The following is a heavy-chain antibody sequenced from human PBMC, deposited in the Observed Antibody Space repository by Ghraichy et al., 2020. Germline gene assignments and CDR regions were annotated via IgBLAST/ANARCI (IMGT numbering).Heavy chain of an antibody. D-gene: IGHD2-2*03. Sequence: ESLNISCAASGFTFSSYAMSWVRQAPGKGLEWVSAISGSGGSTYYADSVKGRFTISRDNSKNTLYLQMNSLRAEDTAVYYCAKGNGYCSSTSCYPPLYYYYGMDVWGQGTTVTVSS. J-gene: IGHJ6*02. CDR3: AKGNGYCSSTSCYPPLYYYYGMDV. CDR2: ISGSGGST. V-gene: IGHV3-23*01. CDR1: GFTFSSYA.